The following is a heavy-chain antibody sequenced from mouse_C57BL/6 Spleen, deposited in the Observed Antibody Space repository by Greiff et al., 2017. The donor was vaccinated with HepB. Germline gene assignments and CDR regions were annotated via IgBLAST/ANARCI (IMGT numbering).Heavy chain of an antibody. CDR1: GFTFSNYA. Sequence: EVQWVESGGGLVKPGGSLKLSCAASGFTFSNYAMSWVRQTPEKRLEWVATISDGGSYTYYPDNVKGRFTISRDNAKNNLYLQMNHLKSEDTAMYYCARDLDPYFDYWGQGTTLTVSS. V-gene: IGHV5-4*01. J-gene: IGHJ2*01. CDR3: ARDLDPYFDY. CDR2: ISDGGSYT.